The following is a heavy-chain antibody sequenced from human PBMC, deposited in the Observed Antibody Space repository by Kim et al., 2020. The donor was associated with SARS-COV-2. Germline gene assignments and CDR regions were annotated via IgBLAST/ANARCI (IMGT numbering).Heavy chain of an antibody. CDR3: ASRIAAAGISLTGGAEYFQH. V-gene: IGHV1-69*13. J-gene: IGHJ1*01. Sequence: SVKVSCKASGGTFSSYAISWVRQAPGQGLEWMGGIIPIFGTAYYAQKFQGRVTITADESTSTAYMELSSLRSEDTAVYYCASRIAAAGISLTGGAEYFQHWGQGTLVTVSS. D-gene: IGHD6-13*01. CDR2: IIPIFGTA. CDR1: GGTFSSYA.